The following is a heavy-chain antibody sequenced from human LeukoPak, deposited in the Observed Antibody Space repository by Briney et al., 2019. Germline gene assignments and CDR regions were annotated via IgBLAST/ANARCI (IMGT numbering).Heavy chain of an antibody. D-gene: IGHD4-17*01. CDR3: ARDDDYGDSYWYFDL. Sequence: PGGSLRLSCAASGFTFSSYTMNWVRQAPGKGLEWVSSISSSSSYIYYADSVKDRFTISRDNAKNSLYLQMNSLRAEDTAVYYCARDDDYGDSYWYFDLWGRGTLVTVSS. CDR2: ISSSSSYI. J-gene: IGHJ2*01. CDR1: GFTFSSYT. V-gene: IGHV3-21*01.